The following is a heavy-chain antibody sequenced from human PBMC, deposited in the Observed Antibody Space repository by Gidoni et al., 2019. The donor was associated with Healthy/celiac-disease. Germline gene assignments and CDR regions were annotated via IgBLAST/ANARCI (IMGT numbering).Heavy chain of an antibody. CDR3: ASAGAWLGVYDSSGYYDY. V-gene: IGHV3-33*01. Sequence: QVKLVESGGGVVQPGRSLRPPCAASGFTVSGNGMHWVRQAPGKGLEWGAVFWYAVSNKYYAASVKGRFPFSRATSQNTLYLHMHSLRAEDTAVSYCASAGAWLGVYDSSGYYDYWGQGTLVPVSS. D-gene: IGHD3-22*01. J-gene: IGHJ4*02. CDR1: GFTVSGNG. CDR2: FWYAVSNK.